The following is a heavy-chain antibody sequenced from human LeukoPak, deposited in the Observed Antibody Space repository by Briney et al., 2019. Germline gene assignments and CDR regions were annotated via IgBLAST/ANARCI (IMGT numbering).Heavy chain of an antibody. V-gene: IGHV1-69*08. CDR2: IIAILDTA. Sequence: SVRVSCKASGGSFSDYSISWVRQAPGQGLEWMGRIIAILDTAHYAQKFQGRFTITADKSTTTVYMELSSLRSDDTAMYYCVRSGYDYDWFDPWGQGTLVTVSS. D-gene: IGHD5-12*01. CDR1: GGSFSDYS. J-gene: IGHJ5*02. CDR3: VRSGYDYDWFDP.